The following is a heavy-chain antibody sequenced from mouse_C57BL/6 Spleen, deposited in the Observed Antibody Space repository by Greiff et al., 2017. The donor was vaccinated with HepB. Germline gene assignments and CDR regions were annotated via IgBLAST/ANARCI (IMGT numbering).Heavy chain of an antibody. CDR3: ARKAEGYFDY. CDR1: GFSLSTSGMA. Sequence: QVTLIESGPGILQSSQTLSLTCSFSGFSLSTSGMAVSWIRQPSGKGLEWLAHIYGDDDKRYNPFLKRRLTLTKDTSRNQVFLKITSVDTADTATYYCARKAEGYFDYWGQGTTLTVSS. V-gene: IGHV8-12*01. CDR2: IYGDDDK. J-gene: IGHJ2*01.